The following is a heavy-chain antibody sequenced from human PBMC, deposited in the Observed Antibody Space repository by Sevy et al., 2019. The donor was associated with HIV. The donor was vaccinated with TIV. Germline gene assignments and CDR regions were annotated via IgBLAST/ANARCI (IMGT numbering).Heavy chain of an antibody. D-gene: IGHD3-3*01. Sequence: GGSLRLSCAASGFTFSSYWMNWVRQAPGKGLEWVANIKQDGSEKYYVDSVKGRFTISRDNAKNSLYLQRNSLRAEDTAVYYCARVDFLVDYDFWSGPMYYFDYWGQGTLVTVSS. J-gene: IGHJ4*02. CDR2: IKQDGSEK. CDR1: GFTFSSYW. V-gene: IGHV3-7*03. CDR3: ARVDFLVDYDFWSGPMYYFDY.